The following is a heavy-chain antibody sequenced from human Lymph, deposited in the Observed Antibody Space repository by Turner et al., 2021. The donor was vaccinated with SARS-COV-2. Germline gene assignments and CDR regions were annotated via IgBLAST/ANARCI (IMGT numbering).Heavy chain of an antibody. J-gene: IGHJ6*02. V-gene: IGHV1-8*01. CDR2: MNPNSGNT. CDR1: GYTFTSYD. Sequence: QVQLVQSGAEVKKPGASVKVSCKASGYTFTSYDINWVRQATGQGLEWMGWMNPNSGNTGYAQKFQGRVTMTRNISISTAYMELSTLRSEATAVYYCARGRYSGGGMDVWGQGTTVTVSS. CDR3: ARGRYSGGGMDV. D-gene: IGHD1-26*01.